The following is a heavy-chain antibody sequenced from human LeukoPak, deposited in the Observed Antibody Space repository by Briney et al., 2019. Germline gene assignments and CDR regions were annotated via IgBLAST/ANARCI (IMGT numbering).Heavy chain of an antibody. CDR1: GFTFSSYD. Sequence: GVPLTLPCAASGFTFSSYDMHWLRQAPGKEGEGVAVVSSYGSIDYYAHSVRARFTLSRENPKNTMYLQVNSLSPENTGLFYCTRESMGSTFSARFDPWGEGTLVSVSS. V-gene: IGHV3-30*03. CDR3: TRESMGSTFSARFDP. CDR2: VSSYGSID. D-gene: IGHD2-2*01. J-gene: IGHJ5*02.